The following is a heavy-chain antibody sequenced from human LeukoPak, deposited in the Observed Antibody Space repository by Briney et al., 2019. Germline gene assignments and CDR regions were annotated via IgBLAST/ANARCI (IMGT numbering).Heavy chain of an antibody. J-gene: IGHJ4*02. V-gene: IGHV3-23*01. Sequence: GGSLRLSCAASGFTFSSYAMSWVRQAPGKGLEWVSAISGSGGSTYYADSVKGRFTISRDNSKNTLYLQMNSLRAEDTAVYYCAEDHVPVAYCGGDCYSDYFDYWGQGTLVTVSS. CDR3: AEDHVPVAYCGGDCYSDYFDY. D-gene: IGHD2-21*02. CDR1: GFTFSSYA. CDR2: ISGSGGST.